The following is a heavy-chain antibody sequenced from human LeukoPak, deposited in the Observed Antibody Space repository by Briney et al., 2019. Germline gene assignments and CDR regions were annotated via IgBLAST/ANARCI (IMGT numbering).Heavy chain of an antibody. CDR2: ISGGGDTT. D-gene: IGHD4-23*01. J-gene: IGHJ4*02. CDR1: GFTFNTFA. V-gene: IGHV3-23*01. Sequence: GGSLRLSCAASGFTFNTFAMSWVRQAPGKRPEWVSAISGGGDTTYYADSVKGQFTISRDNSKNTLYLQMNGLRAEDTAVYYCAKGNGGILDYWGQGTPVTVSS. CDR3: AKGNGGILDY.